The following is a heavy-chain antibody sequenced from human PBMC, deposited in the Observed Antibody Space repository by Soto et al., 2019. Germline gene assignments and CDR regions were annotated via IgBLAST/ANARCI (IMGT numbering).Heavy chain of an antibody. CDR3: VRDRAYYDILTGDPDDYYGMDV. V-gene: IGHV3-15*07. CDR1: GFTFSKAW. CDR2: TKRTTDGGTT. D-gene: IGHD3-9*01. Sequence: GGSLRLSCAASGFTFSKAWINWVRQAPGKGQEWVGRTKRTTDGGTTDYAAPVKGRFTISRDDSKNTLYLQMNSLKTEDTAVYYCVRDRAYYDILTGDPDDYYGMDVWGQGTTVTVSS. J-gene: IGHJ6*02.